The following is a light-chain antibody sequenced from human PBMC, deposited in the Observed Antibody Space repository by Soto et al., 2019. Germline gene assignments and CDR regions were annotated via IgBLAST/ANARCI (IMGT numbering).Light chain of an antibody. CDR3: SSRTTSNPYV. V-gene: IGLV2-14*01. CDR1: SGDIGAYNS. CDR2: EVS. J-gene: IGLJ1*01. Sequence: QSALTQPASVSGSPGQSITISCTGTSGDIGAYNSVSWYQQHPGKAPKLMIYEVSNRPSGVSNRFSASKSGNTASLTISGLQAEDEADYYCSSRTTSNPYVFGTGTKVTVL.